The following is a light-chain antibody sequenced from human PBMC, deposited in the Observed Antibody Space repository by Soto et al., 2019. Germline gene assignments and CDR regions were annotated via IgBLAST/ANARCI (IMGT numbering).Light chain of an antibody. Sequence: QSALTQPASVSASPGQSITISCTGTSSDIGAYNPVSWYQQHPGKDPQRMIYDVSYRPSGISSRFSGSTSGNTASLTISGLQADDDADYYCASSTSARIRVFGEGTKLTVL. CDR3: ASSTSARIRV. J-gene: IGLJ2*01. CDR2: DVS. V-gene: IGLV2-14*03. CDR1: SSDIGAYNP.